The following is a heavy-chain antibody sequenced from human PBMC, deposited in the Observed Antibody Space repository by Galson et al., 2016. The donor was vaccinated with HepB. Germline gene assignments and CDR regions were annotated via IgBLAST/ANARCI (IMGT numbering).Heavy chain of an antibody. V-gene: IGHV4-59*01. D-gene: IGHD6-19*01. J-gene: IGHJ5*02. CDR2: IYYNEGA. CDR3: ARAPYSVAEFNWFDP. Sequence: SETLSLTCSVSGDSISSYFWSWIRQPPGKGLEWIGSIYYNEGANYNPSLKSRLTISVDTSKNQFSLRLSSVTAADTAIYYCARAPYSVAEFNWFDPWGQGTLVTVSS. CDR1: GDSISSYF.